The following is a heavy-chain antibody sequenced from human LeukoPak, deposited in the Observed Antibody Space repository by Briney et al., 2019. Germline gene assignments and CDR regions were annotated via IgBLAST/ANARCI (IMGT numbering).Heavy chain of an antibody. CDR1: GGSISSYY. Sequence: SETLSLTCTVSGGSISSYYWSWIRQPPGKGLEWIGYIYYSGSTNYNPSLKSRVTISVDTSKNQFSLKLSSVTAADTAVYYCARAAGYSSGWDPFDYWGQGTLVTVSS. V-gene: IGHV4-59*01. J-gene: IGHJ4*02. CDR2: IYYSGST. D-gene: IGHD6-19*01. CDR3: ARAAGYSSGWDPFDY.